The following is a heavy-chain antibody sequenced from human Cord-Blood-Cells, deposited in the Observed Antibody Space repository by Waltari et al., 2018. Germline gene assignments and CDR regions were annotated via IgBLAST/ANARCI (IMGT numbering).Heavy chain of an antibody. CDR3: ARDKGKQLVFDY. D-gene: IGHD6-6*01. V-gene: IGHV4-59*01. J-gene: IGHJ4*02. CDR2: IYYSGST. Sequence: QVQLQESGPGLVKPSETLSLPCPVSGGSISSYYWSWIRQPPGKGLEWIGYIYYSGSTTYPPSLKSRVTVSVDTAKNQFALKLSSVTAADTAVDYCARDKGKQLVFDYWGQGTLVTVSS. CDR1: GGSISSYY.